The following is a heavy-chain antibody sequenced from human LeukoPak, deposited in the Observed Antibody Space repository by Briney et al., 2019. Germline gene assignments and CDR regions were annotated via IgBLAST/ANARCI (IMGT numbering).Heavy chain of an antibody. CDR3: AKDVPVLASSSSGWLGGMDV. D-gene: IGHD6-19*01. CDR1: GFTFSSYA. CDR2: IPESSDNT. Sequence: PGGSLRLSCAASGFTFSSYAMSWVRQAPGKGLEWVSVIPESSDNTYYAVSVRGRFTIARDNSKNTLCLQMNSLRAEDSAVYYCAKDVPVLASSSSGWLGGMDVWGQGTTVSVSS. V-gene: IGHV3-23*01. J-gene: IGHJ6*02.